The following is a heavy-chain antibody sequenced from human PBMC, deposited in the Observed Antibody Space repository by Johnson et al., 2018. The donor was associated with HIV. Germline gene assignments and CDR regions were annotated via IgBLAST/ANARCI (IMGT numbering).Heavy chain of an antibody. CDR3: TTGSRIQFWVNDSFDI. CDR2: IKSKTEGGTT. V-gene: IGHV3-15*01. CDR1: GFIFSNAW. D-gene: IGHD5-18*01. Sequence: VLLVESGGGLVKREGSLRLSCAPSGFIFSNAWMSWVRQAPGKGLAWVGRIKSKTEGGTTDYAAPVKGRFTISRYDSKNTLYLQMNSMKIEDTAVYYCTTGSRIQFWVNDSFDIWGQGTMVTVSS. J-gene: IGHJ3*02.